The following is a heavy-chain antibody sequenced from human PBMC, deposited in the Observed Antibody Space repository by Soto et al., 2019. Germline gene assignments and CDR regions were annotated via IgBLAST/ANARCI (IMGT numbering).Heavy chain of an antibody. CDR3: ARDRKATYYDSSSGYYGMDV. J-gene: IGHJ6*02. V-gene: IGHV3-21*01. CDR1: GFTFSSYS. CDR2: ISSSSSYI. D-gene: IGHD3-22*01. Sequence: PAGSLRLSCAASGFTFSSYSMNWVRQAPGKGLEWVSSISSSSSYIYYADSVKGRFTISRDNAKNSLYLQMNSLRAEDTAVYYCARDRKATYYDSSSGYYGMDVWGQGTTVTVSS.